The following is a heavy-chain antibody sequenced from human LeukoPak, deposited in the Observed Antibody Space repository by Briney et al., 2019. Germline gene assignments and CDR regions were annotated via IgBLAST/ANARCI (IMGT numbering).Heavy chain of an antibody. V-gene: IGHV1-2*02. CDR2: INPNSGGT. CDR3: ARDPGSIVVVPAAMDY. J-gene: IGHJ4*02. Sequence: GASVKVSCKASGYTFTGYYMHWVRQAPGQGLEWMGWINPNSGGTNYAQKFQGRVTMTRDTSISTAYMELSRLRSDDTAVYYCARDPGSIVVVPAAMDYWGQGTLVTVSS. D-gene: IGHD2-2*01. CDR1: GYTFTGYY.